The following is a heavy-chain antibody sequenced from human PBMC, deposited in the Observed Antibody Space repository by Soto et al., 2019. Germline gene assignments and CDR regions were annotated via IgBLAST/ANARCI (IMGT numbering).Heavy chain of an antibody. D-gene: IGHD2-21*01. CDR3: AKDIFATITIGAFDM. V-gene: IGHV3-9*01. J-gene: IGHJ3*02. CDR2: INWMSAVI. Sequence: GGSLRLSCAASGFTFDKYAMHWVRQAPGKGLEWVSGINWMSAVIDYADSVKGRFTISRDNAKNSLYLQMNSLRAEDTAFYYCAKDIFATITIGAFDMWGQGTMVTVSS. CDR1: GFTFDKYA.